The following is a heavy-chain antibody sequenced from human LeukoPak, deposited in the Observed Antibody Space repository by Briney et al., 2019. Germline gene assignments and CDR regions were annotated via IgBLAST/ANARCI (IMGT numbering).Heavy chain of an antibody. CDR3: AKDLRQLVSRFDY. D-gene: IGHD6-6*01. J-gene: IGHJ4*02. CDR2: ISGSGGGT. CDR1: GVTFSSYV. V-gene: IGHV3-23*01. Sequence: GGSLRLSCEASGVTFSSYVMSWVRQAPGKGPEWVSGISGSGGGTYYADSVKGRFAISRDNSKNTLYLQMNSLRAEDTAVYYCAKDLRQLVSRFDYWGQGTLVTVSS.